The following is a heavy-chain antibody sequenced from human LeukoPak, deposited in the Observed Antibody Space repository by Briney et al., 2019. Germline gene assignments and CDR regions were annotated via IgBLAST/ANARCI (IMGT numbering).Heavy chain of an antibody. Sequence: ASVKVSCKASGYTFTSYDIDWVRQATGQGLEWMGWMNPNSGNTGCAQKFQGRVTMTRNTSISTAYMELSSLRSEDTAVYYCATISVDSSGYYYADFDYWGQGTLVTVSS. CDR3: ATISVDSSGYYYADFDY. V-gene: IGHV1-8*01. CDR1: GYTFTSYD. J-gene: IGHJ4*02. CDR2: MNPNSGNT. D-gene: IGHD3-22*01.